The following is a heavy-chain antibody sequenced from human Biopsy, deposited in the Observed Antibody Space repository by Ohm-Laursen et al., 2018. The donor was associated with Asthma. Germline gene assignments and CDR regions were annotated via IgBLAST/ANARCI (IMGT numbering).Heavy chain of an antibody. CDR2: ISGSGGST. J-gene: IGHJ4*02. V-gene: IGHV3-23*01. Sequence: SPRLSCAASGFTFSSYAMSWVRQAPGKGLEWVSAISGSGGSTYYADSVKGRFTISRDNSKNTLYLQMNSLRAEDTAVYYCAKESRRDGYNGRNYYFDYWGQGTLVTVSS. D-gene: IGHD5-24*01. CDR3: AKESRRDGYNGRNYYFDY. CDR1: GFTFSSYA.